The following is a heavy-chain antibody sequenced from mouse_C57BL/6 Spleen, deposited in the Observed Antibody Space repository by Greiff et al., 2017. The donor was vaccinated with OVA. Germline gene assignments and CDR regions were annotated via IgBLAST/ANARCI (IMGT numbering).Heavy chain of an antibody. CDR1: GYTFTSYW. V-gene: IGHV1-69*01. D-gene: IGHD2-14*01. CDR2: IDPSDSYT. Sequence: QVQLQQPGAELVMPGASVKLSCKASGYTFTSYWMHWVKQRPGQGLEWIGEIDPSDSYTNYNQKFKGKSTLTVDKSSSTAYMQLSSLTSEDSAVSDCSSGGTLASMDYWGQGTSVTVSS. CDR3: SSGGTLASMDY. J-gene: IGHJ4*01.